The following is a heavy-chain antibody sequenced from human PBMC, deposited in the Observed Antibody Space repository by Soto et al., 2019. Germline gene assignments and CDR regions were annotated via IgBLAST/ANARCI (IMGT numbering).Heavy chain of an antibody. CDR1: GFTFSTYA. CDR2: ISGSGGST. V-gene: IGHV3-23*01. CDR3: AKCPYYNTAGYYMDV. D-gene: IGHD1-26*01. Sequence: GGSLRLSCAASGFTFSTYAMSWVRQAPGKGLEWVSAISGSGGSTYYADSVKGRFTISRDNSKNTLYLQMNSLRAEDTAVYYCAKCPYYNTAGYYMDVWGKGTTVTVSS. J-gene: IGHJ6*03.